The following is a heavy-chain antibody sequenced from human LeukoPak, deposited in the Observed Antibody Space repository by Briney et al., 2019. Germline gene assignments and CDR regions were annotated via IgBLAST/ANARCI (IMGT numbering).Heavy chain of an antibody. D-gene: IGHD5-18*01. V-gene: IGHV3-30*04. CDR2: ISYDGSNK. CDR1: GFTFSSYA. Sequence: GGSLRLSCAASGFTFSSYAMHWVRQAPGKGLEWVAVISYDGSNKYYADSVKGRFTISRDNSKNTLYLQMNSLRAEDTVVYYCARGGYSYGTGEFGDYWGQGTLVTVSS. J-gene: IGHJ4*02. CDR3: ARGGYSYGTGEFGDY.